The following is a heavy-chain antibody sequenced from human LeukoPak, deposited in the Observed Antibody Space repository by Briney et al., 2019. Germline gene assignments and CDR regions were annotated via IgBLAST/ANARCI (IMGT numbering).Heavy chain of an antibody. V-gene: IGHV3-7*01. CDR1: GFSFTTYW. CDR2: IKQDGTEK. CDR3: AKGDVSVTREFDY. Sequence: GGSPRLSCAASGFSFTTYWMGWVRQAPGKGMEWVANIKQDGTEKYYVDSVKGRFTISRDNAQNSLYLQMNSLRAEDTAVYYCAKGDVSVTREFDYWGQGTLVTVSS. D-gene: IGHD7-27*01. J-gene: IGHJ4*02.